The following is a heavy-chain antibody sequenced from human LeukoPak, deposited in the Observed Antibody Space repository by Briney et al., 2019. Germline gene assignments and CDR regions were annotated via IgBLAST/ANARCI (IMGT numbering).Heavy chain of an antibody. CDR2: ISSSSSYI. CDR1: GFTFSSYS. Sequence: PGGSLRLSCAASGFTFSSYSMNWVRQAPGKGLEWVSSISSSSSYIYYADSVKGRFTISRDNAKNSLYLQMNSLRAEDTAVYYCARRVLGNSPWSGFDYWGQGTLVTVSS. CDR3: ARRVLGNSPWSGFDY. V-gene: IGHV3-21*01. J-gene: IGHJ4*02. D-gene: IGHD4-23*01.